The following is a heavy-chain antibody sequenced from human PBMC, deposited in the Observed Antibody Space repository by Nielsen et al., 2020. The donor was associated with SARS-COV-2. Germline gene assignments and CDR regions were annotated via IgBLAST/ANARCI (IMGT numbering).Heavy chain of an antibody. Sequence: ASVKVSCKASGYTFTSYYMHWVRQAPGQGLEWMGIINPSGGSTSYAQKFQGRVTMTRDTSTSTVYMELSSLRSEDTAVYYCATASYCSGGGCYVETHYGMDVWGQGTTVTVSS. J-gene: IGHJ6*02. CDR1: GYTFTSYY. CDR2: INPSGGST. CDR3: ATASYCSGGGCYVETHYGMDV. V-gene: IGHV1-46*03. D-gene: IGHD2-15*01.